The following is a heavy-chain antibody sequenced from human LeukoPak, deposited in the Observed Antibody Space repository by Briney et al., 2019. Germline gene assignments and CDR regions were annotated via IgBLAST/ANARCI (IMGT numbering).Heavy chain of an antibody. CDR2: ISYDGSNK. D-gene: IGHD5-18*01. V-gene: IGHV3-30*04. J-gene: IGHJ4*02. Sequence: GRSLRLSCAAFGFTFSSYAMHWVRQAPGKGLEWVAVISYDGSNKYYADSVKGRFTISRDNSKNTLYLQMNSLRAEDTAVYYCARDLRGERGYSYGYFDYWGQGTLVTVSS. CDR3: ARDLRGERGYSYGYFDY. CDR1: GFTFSSYA.